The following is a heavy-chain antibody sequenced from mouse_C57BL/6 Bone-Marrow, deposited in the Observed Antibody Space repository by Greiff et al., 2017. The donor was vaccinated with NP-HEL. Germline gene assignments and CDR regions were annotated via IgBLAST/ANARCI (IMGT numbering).Heavy chain of an antibody. CDR1: GFSFNTYA. CDR2: IRSKSNNYAT. J-gene: IGHJ3*01. CDR3: VRGDGPFGRFAY. D-gene: IGHD2-3*01. V-gene: IGHV10-1*01. Sequence: EVKLMESGGGLVQPKGSLKLSCAASGFSFNTYAMNWVRQAPGKGLEWVARIRSKSNNYATYYADSVKDRFTISRDDSESMLYLQMNNLKTEDTAMYYCVRGDGPFGRFAYWGQGTLVTVSA.